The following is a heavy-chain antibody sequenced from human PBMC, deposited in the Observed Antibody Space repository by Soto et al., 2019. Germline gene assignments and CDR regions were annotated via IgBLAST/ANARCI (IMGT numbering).Heavy chain of an antibody. J-gene: IGHJ4*02. CDR3: ARGMTTVTTLDY. Sequence: SETLSLTCAVSGGSISSGGYSWSWIRQPPGKGLEWIGYIYHSGSTYYNKSLKSRVNISVNRSKKQYSLKLSSVTAAFTAVYYCARGMTTVTTLDYWGQGTLVTVSS. D-gene: IGHD4-4*01. CDR1: GGSISSGGYS. CDR2: IYHSGST. V-gene: IGHV4-30-2*01.